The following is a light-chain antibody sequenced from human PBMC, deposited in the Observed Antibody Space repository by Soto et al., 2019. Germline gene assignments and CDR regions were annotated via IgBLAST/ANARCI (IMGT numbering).Light chain of an antibody. CDR2: KGS. Sequence: QSALTQPASVSGSPGQSITISCTGTSSDVGSYNLVSWYQQHPGKAPKLMIYKGSKRPSGVSNRFSGSKSVNTASLTISGLQAEDEADYYCCSYAGSSTWVFGGGTKLTVL. CDR3: CSYAGSSTWV. CDR1: SSDVGSYNL. V-gene: IGLV2-23*01. J-gene: IGLJ3*02.